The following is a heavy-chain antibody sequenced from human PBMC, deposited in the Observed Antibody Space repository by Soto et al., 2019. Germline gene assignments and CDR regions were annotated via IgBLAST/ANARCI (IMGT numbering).Heavy chain of an antibody. Sequence: ASVKVSCKACGYTLASCGISWVRQATGQGLEWMGWISAYNGNTNYAQKLQGRVTMTTDTSTSTAYMELRSLRSDDTAVYYFARPHSSGWSGKSLDYWGQGTLVTVSS. V-gene: IGHV1-18*01. J-gene: IGHJ4*02. D-gene: IGHD6-19*01. CDR2: ISAYNGNT. CDR3: ARPHSSGWSGKSLDY. CDR1: GYTLASCG.